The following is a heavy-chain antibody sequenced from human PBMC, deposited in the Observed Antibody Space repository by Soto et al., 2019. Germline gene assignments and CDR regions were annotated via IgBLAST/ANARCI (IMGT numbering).Heavy chain of an antibody. J-gene: IGHJ4*02. V-gene: IGHV1-3*01. CDR3: AREDSSGWSVLDY. Sequence: GASVKVSCKASGYTFTSYAMHWVRQAPGQRLEWMGWINAGNGNTKYSQKFQGRVTITRDTSASTAYMELSSLRSEDTAVYYCAREDSSGWSVLDYWGQRTLVTVSS. CDR2: INAGNGNT. CDR1: GYTFTSYA. D-gene: IGHD6-19*01.